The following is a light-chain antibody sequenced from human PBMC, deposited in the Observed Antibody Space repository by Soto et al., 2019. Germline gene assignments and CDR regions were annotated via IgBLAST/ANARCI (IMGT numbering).Light chain of an antibody. CDR1: SSDVGSHNF. CDR2: EVT. CDR3: CSYAGTTTWV. J-gene: IGLJ2*01. Sequence: QPVLTQPASGSGSPGQSLTISCTGTSSDVGSHNFVSWYQQRPGKAPKLMIFEVTKRPSGVSSRFSASKSGNTASLTISGVQAEDEADYYCCSYAGTTTWVFGGGTKLTVL. V-gene: IGLV2-23*02.